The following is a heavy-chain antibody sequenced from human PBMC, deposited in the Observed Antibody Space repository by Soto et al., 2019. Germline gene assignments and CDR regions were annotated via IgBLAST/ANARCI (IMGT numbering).Heavy chain of an antibody. D-gene: IGHD2-15*01. Sequence: ASVKVSCKASGYTFTSYDINWVRQATGQGLEWMGWMNPNSGNTGYAQKFQGRVTMTRNTSISTAYMELSSLRSEDTAVYYCARGCKGALWFDPWGRGTLVTVSS. CDR1: GYTFTSYD. CDR3: ARGCKGALWFDP. J-gene: IGHJ5*02. V-gene: IGHV1-8*01. CDR2: MNPNSGNT.